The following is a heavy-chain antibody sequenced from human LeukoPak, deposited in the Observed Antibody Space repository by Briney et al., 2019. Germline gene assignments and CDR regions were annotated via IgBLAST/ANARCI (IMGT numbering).Heavy chain of an antibody. J-gene: IGHJ4*02. V-gene: IGHV3-33*01. CDR3: ARDWIDRSLDY. CDR2: LSPHGNYE. D-gene: IGHD2-2*03. CDR1: GFTFSDYG. Sequence: GGALTLSCAASGFTFSDYGIHWVRQAAGKGLEWVAVLSPHGNYEYYADSVQGRFSISRDDSKNTVYLQMNSLRDEDTAVYFCARDWIDRSLDYWGQGTLVTVSS.